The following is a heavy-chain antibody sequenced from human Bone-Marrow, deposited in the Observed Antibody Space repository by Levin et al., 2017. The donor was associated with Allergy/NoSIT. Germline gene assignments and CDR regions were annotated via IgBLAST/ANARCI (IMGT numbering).Heavy chain of an antibody. CDR1: GFDFSDYY. CDR3: ARESKAAAGTLDV. V-gene: IGHV3-11*01. CDR2: ISNTARTT. D-gene: IGHD6-13*01. J-gene: IGHJ4*02. Sequence: GGSLRLSCVGSGFDFSDYYMTWIRQAPGQRMEWASHISNTARTTYYADSVRGRFTISRDNTKRSLFLQMDSLKVEDTAVYYCARESKAAAGTLDVWGQGIVVVVSS.